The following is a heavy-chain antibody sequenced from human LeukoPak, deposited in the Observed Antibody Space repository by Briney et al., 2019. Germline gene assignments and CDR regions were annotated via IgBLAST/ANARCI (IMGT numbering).Heavy chain of an antibody. V-gene: IGHV3-7*01. CDR2: INPGGNKK. Sequence: GGSLRLSCAVFGLTFSSSWMDWVRQAPGKGLEWVASINPGGNKKYSADSVKGRFTISRDNAENSLYLQMNSLRVEDTAFYYCARDLAYSRLDYWGQGMLVTVSS. J-gene: IGHJ4*02. D-gene: IGHD5-18*01. CDR1: GLTFSSSW. CDR3: ARDLAYSRLDY.